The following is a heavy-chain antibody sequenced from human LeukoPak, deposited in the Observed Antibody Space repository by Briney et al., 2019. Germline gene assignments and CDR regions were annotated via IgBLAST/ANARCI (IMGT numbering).Heavy chain of an antibody. V-gene: IGHV5-51*01. J-gene: IGHJ4*02. Sequence: GESLKISCKGSGYRFNNYWIGWVRQMPGKVLEWMGIIYPGDSDTRYSPSFQGQVTISADRSISTAYLQWSSLKASDTAMYYCARQAYTYAPFDYWGQGTLVTVSS. CDR2: IYPGDSDT. CDR1: GYRFNNYW. CDR3: ARQAYTYAPFDY. D-gene: IGHD5-18*01.